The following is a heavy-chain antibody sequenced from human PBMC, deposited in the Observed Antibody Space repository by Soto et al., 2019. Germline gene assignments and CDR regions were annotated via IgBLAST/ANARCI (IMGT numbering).Heavy chain of an antibody. Sequence: LKISCAASGFSFSDYSMNWVRQAPGKGLEWLSYISRSGSLNYYADSVKGRFTISRDNAKNSLYLEMNSVRDEDTAMYYCARDLEYSSSWYYYYGLDVWGHGTTVTVSS. V-gene: IGHV3-48*02. CDR3: ARDLEYSSSWYYYYGLDV. CDR1: GFSFSDYS. CDR2: ISRSGSLN. D-gene: IGHD6-6*01. J-gene: IGHJ6*02.